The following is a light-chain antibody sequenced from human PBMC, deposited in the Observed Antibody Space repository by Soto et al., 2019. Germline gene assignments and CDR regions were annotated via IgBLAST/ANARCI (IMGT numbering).Light chain of an antibody. V-gene: IGLV2-14*01. CDR3: SSYTNSGTVL. J-gene: IGLJ2*01. CDR2: NVR. Sequence: QSVLTQPASVSGSPGQSITISCTGTSSDVGGYDYVSWYQQYAGKAPKLTIYNVRNRPSGVSNRYSGSKSGNTASLTIYGLQPEDEADYFCSSYTNSGTVLFGGGTKLTVL. CDR1: SSDVGGYDY.